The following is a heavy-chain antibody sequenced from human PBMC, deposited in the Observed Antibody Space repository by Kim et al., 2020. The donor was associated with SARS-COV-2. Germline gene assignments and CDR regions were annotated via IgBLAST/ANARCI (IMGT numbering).Heavy chain of an antibody. Sequence: GGSLRLSCAASGFTFSSYWMHWVRQAPGKGLVWVSRINSDGSSTSYADSVKGRFTISRDNAKNTLYLQMNSLRAEDTAVYYCARERDVLRFLEWPSGTNWFDPWGQGTLVTVSS. CDR2: INSDGSST. CDR3: ARERDVLRFLEWPSGTNWFDP. CDR1: GFTFSSYW. V-gene: IGHV3-74*01. J-gene: IGHJ5*02. D-gene: IGHD3-3*01.